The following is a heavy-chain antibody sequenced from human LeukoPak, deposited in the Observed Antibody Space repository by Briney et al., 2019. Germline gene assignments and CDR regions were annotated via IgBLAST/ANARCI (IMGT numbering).Heavy chain of an antibody. Sequence: GGSLRLSCAASGFTFSSYGMSWVRQAPGKGLEWVSAISGSGGSTCYADSVKGRFTISRDNSKNTLYLQMNSLRAEDTAVYYCAKVGYYDSSGYWAFDYWGQGTLVTVSS. V-gene: IGHV3-23*01. CDR2: ISGSGGST. CDR3: AKVGYYDSSGYWAFDY. D-gene: IGHD3-22*01. CDR1: GFTFSSYG. J-gene: IGHJ4*02.